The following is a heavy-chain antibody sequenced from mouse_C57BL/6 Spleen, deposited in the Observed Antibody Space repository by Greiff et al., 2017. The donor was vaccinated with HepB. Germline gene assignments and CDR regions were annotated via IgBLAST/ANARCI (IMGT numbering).Heavy chain of an antibody. J-gene: IGHJ2*01. CDR3: ARYYYGSDYFDY. CDR1: GYAFSSSW. V-gene: IGHV1-82*01. CDR2: IYPGDGDT. D-gene: IGHD1-1*01. Sequence: VKLMESGPELVKPGASVKISCKASGYAFSSSWMNWVKQRPGKGLEWIGRIYPGDGDTNYNGKFKGKATLTADKSSSTAYMQLSSLTSEDSAVYFCARYYYGSDYFDYWGQGTTLTVSS.